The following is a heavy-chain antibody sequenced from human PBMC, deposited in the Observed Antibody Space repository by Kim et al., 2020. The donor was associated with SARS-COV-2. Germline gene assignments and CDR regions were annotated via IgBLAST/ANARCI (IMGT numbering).Heavy chain of an antibody. Sequence: ASVKVSCKASGYTFTNHGISWVRQAPGQGLEWMGWSSPYNDDTSYAQKFQGRVTMTTDTSTSTAYMELRDLRSDDTAVYYCARDEDLGASRNYYGHYSSYGMDVWGQGTTVTVSS. D-gene: IGHD3-10*01. CDR3: ARDEDLGASRNYYGHYSSYGMDV. CDR1: GYTFTNHG. J-gene: IGHJ6*02. CDR2: SSPYNDDT. V-gene: IGHV1-18*01.